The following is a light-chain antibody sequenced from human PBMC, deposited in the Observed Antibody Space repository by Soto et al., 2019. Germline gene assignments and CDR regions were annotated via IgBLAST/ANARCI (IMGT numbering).Light chain of an antibody. V-gene: IGKV1-39*01. CDR3: QHSYNTRT. CDR1: QVINRY. J-gene: IGKJ1*01. Sequence: DVQMTQSPSSLSASVGDRVTIACRASQVINRYLNWYQQKPGKXPXXLIYAATSLQSGVPSRLSGSGSGTDFSLTISSLQPEDIASYYCQHSYNTRTFGQGTKVDI. CDR2: AAT.